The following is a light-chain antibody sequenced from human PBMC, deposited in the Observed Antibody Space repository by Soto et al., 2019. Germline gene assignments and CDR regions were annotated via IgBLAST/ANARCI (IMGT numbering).Light chain of an antibody. CDR2: DAS. Sequence: DIQLTQSPSTLSASVGDSVTIPCRASQRVNRWLAWYQQKPGKAPKILMYDASTLESGVPSRFRGSGSGTEFTLTISRLQTDDFETYYCQHYNSYSEAFGQGTKVDIK. CDR3: QHYNSYSEA. V-gene: IGKV1-5*01. CDR1: QRVNRW. J-gene: IGKJ1*01.